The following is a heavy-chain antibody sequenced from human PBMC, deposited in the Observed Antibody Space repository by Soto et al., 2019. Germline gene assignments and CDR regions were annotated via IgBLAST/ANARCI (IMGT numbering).Heavy chain of an antibody. J-gene: IGHJ4*02. CDR3: ASPWGSFDY. D-gene: IGHD7-27*01. Sequence: GGSLRLSCAASGFTFSSYAMSWVRQAPGKGLEWVSAISGSGGSIYYADSVKGRFTISRDNAKNSLYLQMNSLRAEDTAVYYCASPWGSFDYWGQGTLVTVSS. CDR1: GFTFSSYA. V-gene: IGHV3-23*01. CDR2: ISGSGGSI.